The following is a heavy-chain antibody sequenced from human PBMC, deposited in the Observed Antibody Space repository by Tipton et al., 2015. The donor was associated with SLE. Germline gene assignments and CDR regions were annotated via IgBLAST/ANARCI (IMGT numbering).Heavy chain of an antibody. CDR2: INWNGDST. CDR1: GFTFGDFG. J-gene: IGHJ4*02. V-gene: IGHV3-20*04. CDR3: ARARGSSTWEAFDY. D-gene: IGHD2-2*01. Sequence: SLRLSCAGSGFTFGDFGVSWVRQAPGKGLEWVSTINWNGDSTGYGDSVRGRFTISRDNAKNSLYLQMDSLRAEDTALYYCARARGSSTWEAFDYWGRGTLVTVSS.